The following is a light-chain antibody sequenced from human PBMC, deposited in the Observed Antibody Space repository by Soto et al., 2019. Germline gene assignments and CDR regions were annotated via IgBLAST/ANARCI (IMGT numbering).Light chain of an antibody. CDR1: SSAVGGYNY. Sequence: SALTQPASVSGSPGQSITISCTGTSSAVGGYNYVSWYQQHPGKAPKLMIYEVSNRPSGVSNRFSGSKSGNTASLTISGLQAEDEADYYCSSYTSSSTLVFGGGTKVTVL. V-gene: IGLV2-14*01. CDR3: SSYTSSSTLV. J-gene: IGLJ2*01. CDR2: EVS.